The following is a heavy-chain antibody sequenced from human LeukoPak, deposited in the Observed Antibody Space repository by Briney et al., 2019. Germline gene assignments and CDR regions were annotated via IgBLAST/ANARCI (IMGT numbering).Heavy chain of an antibody. D-gene: IGHD3-22*01. CDR2: ISYDGSNK. CDR1: GFTFSNYG. J-gene: IGHJ4*02. CDR3: VRALYDGSGYYSHFDY. Sequence: GGSLRLSCAASGFTFSNYGMQWVRQAPGKGLEWVAVISYDGSNKYYADSVKGRFTISRDNAKKSLYLQINSLRTEDTAVYYCVRALYDGSGYYSHFDYWGQGTLVTVSS. V-gene: IGHV3-30*12.